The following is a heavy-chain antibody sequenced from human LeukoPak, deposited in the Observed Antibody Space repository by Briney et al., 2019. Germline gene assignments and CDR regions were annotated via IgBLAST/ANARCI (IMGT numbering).Heavy chain of an antibody. CDR3: AKGSSAGRPYYFDY. V-gene: IGHV3-48*02. CDR2: ITASGTAM. D-gene: IGHD3-10*01. J-gene: IGHJ4*02. Sequence: QPWGSLRLSCAASGFTFSSYSMNWVRQAPGKGLEWVSHITASGTAMFYADSVKGRFTISRDNAKNSLYLQMNSLRDEDTAVYYCAKGSSAGRPYYFDYWGQGTLVTVSS. CDR1: GFTFSSYS.